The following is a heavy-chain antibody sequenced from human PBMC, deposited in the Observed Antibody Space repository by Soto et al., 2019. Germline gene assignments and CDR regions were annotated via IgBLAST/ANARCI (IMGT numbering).Heavy chain of an antibody. CDR2: INNDRSHT. Sequence: HPGGSLRLSCAASGFTFSSYWMHWVRQVPGKGLVWVSRINNDRSHTSYADSVKGRFTISRDNAGNTLYLEMNSLRAEDTAVYYCARDGHCITTSCYGNWFDSRGQGTLVTVSS. V-gene: IGHV3-74*01. D-gene: IGHD2-2*01. CDR3: ARDGHCITTSCYGNWFDS. J-gene: IGHJ5*01. CDR1: GFTFSSYW.